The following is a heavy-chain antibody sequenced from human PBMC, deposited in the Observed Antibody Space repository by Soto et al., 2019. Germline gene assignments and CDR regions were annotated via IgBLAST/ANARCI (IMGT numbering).Heavy chain of an antibody. CDR3: AKGDSSSWYGYYYYGMDV. CDR2: ISYDGSNK. J-gene: IGHJ6*02. V-gene: IGHV3-30*18. D-gene: IGHD6-13*01. Sequence: GGSLRLSCAASGFTFSSYGMHWVRQAPGKGLEWVAVISYDGSNKYYADSVKGRFTISRDNSKNTLYLQMNSLRAEDTAVYYCAKGDSSSWYGYYYYGMDVWGQGTTDTVSS. CDR1: GFTFSSYG.